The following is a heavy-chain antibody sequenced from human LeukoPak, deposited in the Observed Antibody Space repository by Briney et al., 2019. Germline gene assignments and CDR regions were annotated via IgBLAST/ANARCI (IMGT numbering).Heavy chain of an antibody. Sequence: ASVKVSCKASGYTFTGYYMHWLRQAPGQGLEWMGWINPNSGGTNYAQKFQGRVTMTGDTSISTAYMELSRLRSDDTAVYYCARDRWERDDAIDIWGQGTMVTVSS. CDR2: INPNSGGT. CDR1: GYTFTGYY. J-gene: IGHJ3*02. V-gene: IGHV1-2*02. D-gene: IGHD1-26*01. CDR3: ARDRWERDDAIDI.